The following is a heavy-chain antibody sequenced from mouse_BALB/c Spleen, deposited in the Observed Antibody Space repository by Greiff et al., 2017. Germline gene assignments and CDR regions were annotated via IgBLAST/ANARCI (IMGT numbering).Heavy chain of an antibody. V-gene: IGHV5-9-4*01. CDR1: GFTFSSYA. J-gene: IGHJ3*01. D-gene: IGHD5-1*01. CDR3: AREEYGKAY. CDR2: ISSGGSYT. Sequence: EVQRVESGGGLVKPGGSLKLSCAASGFTFSSYAMSWVRQSPEKRLEWVAEISSGGSYTYYPDTVTGRFTISRDNAKNTLYLEMSSLRSEDTAMYYCAREEYGKAYWGQGTLVTVSA.